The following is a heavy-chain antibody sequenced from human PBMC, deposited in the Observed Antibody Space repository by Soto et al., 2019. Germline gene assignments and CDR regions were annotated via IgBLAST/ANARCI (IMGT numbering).Heavy chain of an antibody. D-gene: IGHD5-12*01. J-gene: IGHJ3*02. Sequence: NPSETLSLTCTVSGGSISSSSYYWGWIRQPPGKGLEWIGSIYYSGSTYYNPSLKSRVTISVDTSKNQFSLKLSSVTAADTAVYYCARQASSDNGYNYWGSDAFDIWGQGTMVTVSS. CDR1: GGSISSSSYY. CDR2: IYYSGST. V-gene: IGHV4-39*01. CDR3: ARQASSDNGYNYWGSDAFDI.